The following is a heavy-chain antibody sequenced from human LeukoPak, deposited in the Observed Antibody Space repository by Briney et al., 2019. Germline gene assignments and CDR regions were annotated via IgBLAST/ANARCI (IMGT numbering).Heavy chain of an antibody. D-gene: IGHD3-22*01. CDR3: ARDSDSSGYYYPSAF. J-gene: IGHJ1*01. V-gene: IGHV4-4*07. CDR2: IYTSGST. CDR1: GGSISSYY. Sequence: ADTLSLTCTVSGGSISSYYGSWIRQPAGEGLEWIGRIYTSGSTNYNPPLKSRAPMSVDTTKNQFYLKLTSVTPADTAGYYCARDSDSSGYYYPSAFWGQGTLVTVSS.